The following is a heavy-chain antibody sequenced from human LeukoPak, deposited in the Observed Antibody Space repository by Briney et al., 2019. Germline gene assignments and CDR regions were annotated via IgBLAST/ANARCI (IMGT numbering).Heavy chain of an antibody. D-gene: IGHD5-18*01. Sequence: SETLSLTSTVSGGSISSYYWSWIRQPAGKGLEWIGRIYTSGSTNYNPSLKSRVTMSVDTSKSQFSLKLSSVTAADTAVYYCAREAPATAMGLVYYYMDVWGKGTTVTVSS. V-gene: IGHV4-4*07. J-gene: IGHJ6*03. CDR3: AREAPATAMGLVYYYMDV. CDR2: IYTSGST. CDR1: GGSISSYY.